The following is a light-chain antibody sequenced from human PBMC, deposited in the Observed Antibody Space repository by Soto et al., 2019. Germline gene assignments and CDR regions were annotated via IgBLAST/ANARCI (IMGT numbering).Light chain of an antibody. Sequence: QSVLTQPPSASGSPGQSVTISCTGTSNDVGAYNYVSWYQQHPGKAPKLIIYEVSKRPSGVPDRFSGSKSGNTASLTVSGLQAEDEADYYCSSDAGSNNFVFGGGTKLTVL. J-gene: IGLJ2*01. CDR2: EVS. V-gene: IGLV2-8*01. CDR3: SSDAGSNNFV. CDR1: SNDVGAYNY.